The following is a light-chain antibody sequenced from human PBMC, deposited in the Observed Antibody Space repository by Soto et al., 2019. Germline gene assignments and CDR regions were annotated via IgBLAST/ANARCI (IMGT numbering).Light chain of an antibody. CDR1: QSISSW. J-gene: IGKJ1*01. Sequence: DIHMTQPHSTLSAAVGDRVTITCWASQSISSWLAWYQHKPEKAPKLLIYDASSWESGVPSRFSGSGSGTEFTLTISSLRPDDFATYYCQQYNTYSAFGQGTKVDIK. V-gene: IGKV1-5*01. CDR3: QQYNTYSA. CDR2: DAS.